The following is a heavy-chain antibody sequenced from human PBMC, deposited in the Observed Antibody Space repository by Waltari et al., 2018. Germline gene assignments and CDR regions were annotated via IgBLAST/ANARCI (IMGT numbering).Heavy chain of an antibody. CDR1: GFPFSSYS. V-gene: IGHV3-48*01. Sequence: EVQLVESGGGLVQPGGSLRLSCAASGFPFSSYSMNWVRQAPGKGLEWVSYISSSSSTLYYADSVKGRFTISRDNAKNSLYLQMNSLRAEDTAVYYCARDPTGWFDPWGQGTLVTVSS. CDR2: ISSSSSTL. J-gene: IGHJ5*02. CDR3: ARDPTGWFDP. D-gene: IGHD2-8*02.